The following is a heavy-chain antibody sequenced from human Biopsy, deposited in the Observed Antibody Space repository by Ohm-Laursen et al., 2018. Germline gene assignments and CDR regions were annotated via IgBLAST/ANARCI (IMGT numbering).Heavy chain of an antibody. Sequence: SQTLSLTCSVSGGSINSGGYFWGWVRQSPGKGLEWIGYIYDNGDTYYNPSLMSLVSISADTSKNQVSLRLNSVTAADTAVYYCARDYDTSGYYYVSWGQGTLVTVSS. D-gene: IGHD3-22*01. CDR3: ARDYDTSGYYYVS. CDR1: GGSINSGGYF. CDR2: IYDNGDT. V-gene: IGHV4-31*01. J-gene: IGHJ5*02.